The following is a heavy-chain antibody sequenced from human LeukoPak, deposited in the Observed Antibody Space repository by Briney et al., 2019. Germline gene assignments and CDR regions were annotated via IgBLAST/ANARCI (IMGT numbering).Heavy chain of an antibody. D-gene: IGHD4-17*01. CDR3: ARGDNYGDLDY. J-gene: IGHJ4*02. V-gene: IGHV3-21*01. Sequence: GGSLRLSCTASRFSSSTYSMNWVRLAPGKGLEWVSSITSSSNYKKYADSVKGRFTISRDNAKNSVYLQMNSLRVEDTAVYFCARGDNYGDLDYWGQGTLVTVSS. CDR2: ITSSSNYK. CDR1: RFSSSTYS.